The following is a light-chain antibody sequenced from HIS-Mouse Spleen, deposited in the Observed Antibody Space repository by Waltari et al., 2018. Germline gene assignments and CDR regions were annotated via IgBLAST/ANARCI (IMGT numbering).Light chain of an antibody. J-gene: IGLJ2*01. CDR2: EER. CDR1: ALPKKY. V-gene: IGLV3-10*01. CDR3: YSTDSSGNHRV. Sequence: SYELTQPPSVSVSPGQTARITCSGDALPKKYAYWYQQKSGQAPVLVIYEERKRPSGIPARFSGSSSGTMATSTISGAQVEDEADYYCYSTDSSGNHRVFGGGTKLTVL.